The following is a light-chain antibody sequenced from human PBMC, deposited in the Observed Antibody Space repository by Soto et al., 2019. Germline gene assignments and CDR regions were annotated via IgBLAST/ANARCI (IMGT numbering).Light chain of an antibody. CDR3: DSYTSSSTVL. CDR1: SSDVGGFNY. Sequence: QSALTQPASVSGSPGPSITISCTGTSSDVGGFNYVSWYQQHPGKAPKLMIYDVDNRPSGVSNRFSGSKSGNTASLTISGLQAEDEADYYCDSYTSSSTVLFGGGTKLTVL. J-gene: IGLJ3*02. CDR2: DVD. V-gene: IGLV2-14*03.